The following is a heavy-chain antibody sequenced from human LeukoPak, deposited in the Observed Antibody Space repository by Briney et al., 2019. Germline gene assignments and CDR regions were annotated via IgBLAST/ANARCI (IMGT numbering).Heavy chain of an antibody. CDR2: IYPGDSDT. D-gene: IGHD3-22*01. Sequence: GESLKISCKGSGSRFTSYWIGWVRQMPGKGLEWMGIIYPGDSDTRYSPSFQGQVTISADKSTSTAYLQWSSLKASDTAMYYCARHSTYYYDSSGYNDYWGQGTLVTVSS. J-gene: IGHJ4*02. CDR3: ARHSTYYYDSSGYNDY. CDR1: GSRFTSYW. V-gene: IGHV5-51*01.